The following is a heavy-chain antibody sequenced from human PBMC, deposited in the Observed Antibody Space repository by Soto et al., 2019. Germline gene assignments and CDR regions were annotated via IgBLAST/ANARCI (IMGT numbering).Heavy chain of an antibody. J-gene: IGHJ4*02. CDR1: GDSVSSNSAA. CDR2: TYYRSKWYN. D-gene: IGHD3-10*01. Sequence: SQTLSLTCAISGDSVSSNSAAWNWIRQSPSRGLEWLGRTYYRSKWYNDYAVSVKSRITINPDTSKNQFSLQLNSVTPEDTAVYYCARDPRGYYGSGSYRSGFDYWGQGTLVTVSS. V-gene: IGHV6-1*01. CDR3: ARDPRGYYGSGSYRSGFDY.